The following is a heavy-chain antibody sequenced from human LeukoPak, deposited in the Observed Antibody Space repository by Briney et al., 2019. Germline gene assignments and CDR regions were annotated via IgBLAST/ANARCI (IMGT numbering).Heavy chain of an antibody. Sequence: GGSLRLSCAASGFTFSSYAMSWVRQAPGKGLGWVSAISGSGGSTYYADSVKGRFTISRDNSKNTLYLQMNSLRAEDTAVYYCAKDLRLRDFWSGYDYWGQGTLVTVSS. V-gene: IGHV3-23*01. CDR1: GFTFSSYA. J-gene: IGHJ4*02. D-gene: IGHD3-3*01. CDR3: AKDLRLRDFWSGYDY. CDR2: ISGSGGST.